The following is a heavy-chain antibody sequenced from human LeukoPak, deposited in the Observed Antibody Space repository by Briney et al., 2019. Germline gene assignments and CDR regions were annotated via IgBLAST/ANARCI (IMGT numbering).Heavy chain of an antibody. J-gene: IGHJ4*02. V-gene: IGHV4-4*07. CDR2: IYTSGTT. D-gene: IGHD1-26*01. CDR1: GGSISSYY. CDR3: ARLGRVGATHCY. Sequence: SETLSLTCTVSGGSISSYYWSWIRQPAGKGLEWIGRIYTSGTTHYNPSLKSRVTMSVDTSKNQFSLKLSSVTAADTAVYYCARLGRVGATHCYWGQGTLVTVSS.